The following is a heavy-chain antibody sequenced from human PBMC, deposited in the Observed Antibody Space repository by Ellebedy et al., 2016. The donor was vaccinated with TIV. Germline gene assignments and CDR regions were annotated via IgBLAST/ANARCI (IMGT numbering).Heavy chain of an antibody. CDR1: GGSISSSNW. Sequence: SETLSLTCAVSGGSISSSNWWSWVRPPPGKGLEWIGEIYHSGSTNYNPSLKSRVTISVDKSKNQFSLKLSSVTAADTAVYYCARNYYDSSGSAYGMDVWGQGTTVTVSS. CDR2: IYHSGST. D-gene: IGHD3-22*01. CDR3: ARNYYDSSGSAYGMDV. V-gene: IGHV4-4*02. J-gene: IGHJ6*02.